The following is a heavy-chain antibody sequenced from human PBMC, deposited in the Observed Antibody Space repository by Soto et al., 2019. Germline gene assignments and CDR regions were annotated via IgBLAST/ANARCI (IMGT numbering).Heavy chain of an antibody. Sequence: QVQLQESGPGLVKPSGTLSLTCTVSSGAISSGHWWSWVRQPPGKGLEWIGEIDHNGRTKYNPSLRSRLTMSVEKSKNQFSVQLSSVTAADTAVYYCARGDLGAPMFEFWGQGTRVSVSS. J-gene: IGHJ4*02. D-gene: IGHD4-17*01. CDR2: IDHNGRT. CDR3: ARGDLGAPMFEF. CDR1: SGAISSGHW. V-gene: IGHV4-4*02.